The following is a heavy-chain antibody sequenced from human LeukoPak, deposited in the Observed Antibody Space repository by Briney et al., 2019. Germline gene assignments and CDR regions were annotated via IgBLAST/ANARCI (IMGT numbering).Heavy chain of an antibody. CDR1: GFTSSSYW. CDR2: INSDGSST. V-gene: IGHV3-74*01. D-gene: IGHD6-19*01. CDR3: ARRSGIAVAGAFDY. J-gene: IGHJ4*02. Sequence: PGGSLRLSCAASGFTSSSYWIHWVRHAPGKGLVWVSRINSDGSSTTYADSVKGRFTISRDNSKNTLYLQMNSLRAEDTAVYYCARRSGIAVAGAFDYWGQGTLVTVSS.